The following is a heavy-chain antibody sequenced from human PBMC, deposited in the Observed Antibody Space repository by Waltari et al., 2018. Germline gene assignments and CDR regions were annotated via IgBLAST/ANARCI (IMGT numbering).Heavy chain of an antibody. J-gene: IGHJ4*02. D-gene: IGHD4-17*01. Sequence: QVQLQESGPGLVKPSQTLSLTCTVSGGSISRGSYYWNWIRQPAGKGLEWIGYIVTSGTTNYNPSLKSRVTISVDTSKNQFSLKLSSVTAADTAVYYCARGVSLWVTTPGYWGQGTLVTVSS. CDR2: IVTSGTT. CDR3: ARGVSLWVTTPGY. V-gene: IGHV4-61*09. CDR1: GGSISRGSYY.